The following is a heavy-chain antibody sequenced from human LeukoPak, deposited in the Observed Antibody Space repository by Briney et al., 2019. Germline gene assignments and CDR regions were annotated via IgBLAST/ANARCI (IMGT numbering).Heavy chain of an antibody. CDR3: AKERAGYYYYGMDV. Sequence: PGGSLRLSCTASGFTFSAYSMNWVRQAPGKGLEWVSDISWNSGSIGYADSVKGRFTISRDNAKNSLYLQMNSLRAEDTALYYCAKERAGYYYYGMDVWGQGTTVTVSS. D-gene: IGHD1-14*01. J-gene: IGHJ6*02. CDR2: ISWNSGSI. CDR1: GFTFSAYS. V-gene: IGHV3-9*01.